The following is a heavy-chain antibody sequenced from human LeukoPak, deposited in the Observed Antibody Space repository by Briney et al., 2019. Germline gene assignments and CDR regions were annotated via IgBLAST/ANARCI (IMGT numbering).Heavy chain of an antibody. CDR1: GFTSSKYW. Sequence: GESLRLSCAASGFTSSKYWMLWVRQAPGKGLESVSRINTDGTVTTYADSVKGRFTVSRDNADNTMFLQMNSVRDEDTAVYYCATKQWLAPPPDSWGQGTPVTVSS. J-gene: IGHJ4*02. D-gene: IGHD6-19*01. V-gene: IGHV3-74*01. CDR2: INTDGTVT. CDR3: ATKQWLAPPPDS.